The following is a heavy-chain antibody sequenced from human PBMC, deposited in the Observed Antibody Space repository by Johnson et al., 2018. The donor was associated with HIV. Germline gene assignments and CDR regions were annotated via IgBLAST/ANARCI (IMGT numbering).Heavy chain of an antibody. J-gene: IGHJ3*02. CDR1: GFTFSSYG. V-gene: IGHV3-33*06. Sequence: QVQLVESGGGVVQPGRSLRLSCAASGFTFSSYGMHWVRQAPGKGLEWVAGVWYDGSNRYYADSVKGRFTISRDNSKNTLYLQMNSLRAEDTAVYYCAKDNELIAARGHGAFDIWGQGTMVTVSS. CDR3: AKDNELIAARGHGAFDI. D-gene: IGHD6-6*01. CDR2: VWYDGSNR.